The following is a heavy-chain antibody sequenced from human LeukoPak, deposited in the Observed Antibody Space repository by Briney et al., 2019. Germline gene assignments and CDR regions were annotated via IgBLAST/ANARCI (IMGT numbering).Heavy chain of an antibody. CDR2: INPNSGGT. J-gene: IGHJ4*02. CDR1: GYTFTGYY. CDR3: ARLIAAAGYYFDY. D-gene: IGHD6-13*01. Sequence: ASVKVSCKASGYTFTGYYMHWVRQAPGQGLEWMGWINPNSGGTNYAQKFQGRVTMTRDTSISTAYMELSRLRSDDTAAYYCARLIAAAGYYFDYWGQGTLVTVSS. V-gene: IGHV1-2*02.